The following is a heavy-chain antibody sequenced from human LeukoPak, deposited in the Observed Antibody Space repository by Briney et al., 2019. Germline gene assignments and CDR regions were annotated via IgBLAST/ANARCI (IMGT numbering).Heavy chain of an antibody. J-gene: IGHJ6*03. CDR3: ARGRRAVAIYYYYYYMDV. V-gene: IGHV4-34*01. CDR2: INHSGST. D-gene: IGHD6-19*01. Sequence: PSETLSLTCAVYGGSFSGYYWSWIRQPPGKGLEWIGEINHSGSTNYNPSLKSRVTISVDTSKNQFSLKLSSVTAADTAVYYCARGRRAVAIYYYYYYMDVWGKGTTVTVSS. CDR1: GGSFSGYY.